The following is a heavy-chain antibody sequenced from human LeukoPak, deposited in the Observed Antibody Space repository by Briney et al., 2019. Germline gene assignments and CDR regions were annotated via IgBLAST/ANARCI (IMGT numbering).Heavy chain of an antibody. CDR2: FDPEDGET. CDR1: GYTLTELS. Sequence: GASVKVSCKVSGYTLTELSMHWVRQAPGKGLEWMGGFDPEDGETIYAQKFQGRVTMTRDTSTSTVYMELSSLRSEDTAVYYCARDPSPTVTTFWFDPWGQGTLVTVSS. D-gene: IGHD4-17*01. CDR3: ARDPSPTVTTFWFDP. J-gene: IGHJ5*02. V-gene: IGHV1-24*01.